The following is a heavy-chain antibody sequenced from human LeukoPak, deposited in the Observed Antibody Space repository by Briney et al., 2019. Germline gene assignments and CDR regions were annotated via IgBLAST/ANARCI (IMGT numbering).Heavy chain of an antibody. CDR2: ISYDGSNK. J-gene: IGHJ4*02. Sequence: GRSLRLSCAASGFTFSSYGMHWVRQAPGKGLEWVAVISYDGSNKYYADSVKGRFTISRDNSKNTLYLQMNSLRAEDTAVYYCARDLTDYDSSGYLDFWGRGTLVTVSS. CDR1: GFTFSSYG. D-gene: IGHD3-22*01. V-gene: IGHV3-30*03. CDR3: ARDLTDYDSSGYLDF.